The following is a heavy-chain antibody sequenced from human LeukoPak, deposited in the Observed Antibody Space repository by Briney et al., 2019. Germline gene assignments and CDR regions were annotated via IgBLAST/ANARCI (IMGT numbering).Heavy chain of an antibody. V-gene: IGHV4-59*01. CDR2: IYYTGST. D-gene: IGHD6-13*01. CDR3: AGNVAAAGPDYFDY. Sequence: SETLSLTCTVSGGSISSYYWSWIRQPPGKGLEWIGYIYYTGSTNYNPSLKSRVTISVDTSKNQFSLKLSSVTAADTAVYYCAGNVAAAGPDYFDYWGQGTLVTVSS. CDR1: GGSISSYY. J-gene: IGHJ4*02.